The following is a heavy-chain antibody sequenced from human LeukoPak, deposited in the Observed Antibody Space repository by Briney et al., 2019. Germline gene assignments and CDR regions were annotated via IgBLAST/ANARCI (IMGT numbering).Heavy chain of an antibody. CDR1: GFTFSSYW. CDR2: INSDESST. J-gene: IGHJ4*02. D-gene: IGHD3-10*01. CDR3: AREFSYYGSGRPLDY. Sequence: PGGSLRLSCAASGFTFSSYWMHWVRQAPGKGLVWVSRINSDESSTSYADSVKGRFTISRDNAKNTLYLQMNSLRAEDTAVYYCAREFSYYGSGRPLDYWGQGTLVTVSS. V-gene: IGHV3-74*01.